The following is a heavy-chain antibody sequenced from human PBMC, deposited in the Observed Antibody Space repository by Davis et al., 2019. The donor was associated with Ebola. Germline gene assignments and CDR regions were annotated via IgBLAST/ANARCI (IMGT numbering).Heavy chain of an antibody. J-gene: IGHJ4*02. D-gene: IGHD3-10*01. CDR1: GFTFDDYG. CDR3: AKDWGYMVRGVMIDY. CDR2: IDGGGDAT. V-gene: IGHV3-23*01. Sequence: GESLKISCAASGFTFDDYGMSWVRQAPGKGLEWVSAIDGGGDATYYTDSVRGRFTISRDSSKNTLYLHMSSLRDEDTAVYYCAKDWGYMVRGVMIDYWGQGTLVTVSS.